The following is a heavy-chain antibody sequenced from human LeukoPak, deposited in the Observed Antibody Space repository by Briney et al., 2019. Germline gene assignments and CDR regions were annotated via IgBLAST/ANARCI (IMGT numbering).Heavy chain of an antibody. CDR1: GGSISSGSYY. V-gene: IGHV4-61*02. Sequence: SETLSLTCTVSGGSISSGSYYWSWIRQPAGKGLEWIGRIYTSGSTNYNPSLKSRVTISVDTSKNQFSLKLSSVTAADTAVYYCARGLYDILTGYQEAADYWGQGTLVTVSS. CDR2: IYTSGST. J-gene: IGHJ4*02. D-gene: IGHD3-9*01. CDR3: ARGLYDILTGYQEAADY.